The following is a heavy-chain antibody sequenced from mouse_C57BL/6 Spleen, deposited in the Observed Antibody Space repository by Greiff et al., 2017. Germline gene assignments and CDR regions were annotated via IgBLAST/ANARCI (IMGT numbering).Heavy chain of an antibody. CDR3: ARTYGSSYDYFDY. D-gene: IGHD1-1*01. CDR2: IYPGDGDT. Sequence: VQGVESGPELVKPGASVKISCKASGYAFSSSWMNWVKQRPGQGLEWIGRIYPGDGDTNYNGKFKGKATLTADKSSSTAYMQLSSLTSEDSAVYFCARTYGSSYDYFDYWGQGTTLTVSS. V-gene: IGHV1-82*01. J-gene: IGHJ2*01. CDR1: GYAFSSSW.